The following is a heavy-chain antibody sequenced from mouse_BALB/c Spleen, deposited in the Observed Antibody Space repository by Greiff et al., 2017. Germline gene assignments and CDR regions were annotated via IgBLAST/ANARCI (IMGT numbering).Heavy chain of an antibody. V-gene: IGHV1-9*01. CDR1: GYTFSSYW. CDR3: ARRLGWFAY. CDR2: ILPGSGST. J-gene: IGHJ3*01. D-gene: IGHD4-1*01. Sequence: VQLQQSGAELMKPGASVKISWKATGYTFSSYWIEWVKQRPGHGLEWIGEILPGSGSTNYNEKFKGKATFTADTSSNTAYMQLSSLTSEGSAVYYCARRLGWFAYWGQGTLVTVSA.